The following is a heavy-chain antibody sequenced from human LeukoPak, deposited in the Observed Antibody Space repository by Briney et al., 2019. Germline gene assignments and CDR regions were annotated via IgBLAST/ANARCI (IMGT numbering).Heavy chain of an antibody. CDR3: AKGRRGSFYDHYFDT. V-gene: IGHV3-30*18. J-gene: IGHJ1*01. Sequence: PGKSLSLSCTASGFNFSAYGMHWVRQPPGKGLDWVAVISFHGANEYYADSVTGRFTISRDNSNNTLYLQMNSVRAEDTAVYYCAKGRRGSFYDHYFDTWGQGILVIVSS. D-gene: IGHD3-22*01. CDR1: GFNFSAYG. CDR2: ISFHGANE.